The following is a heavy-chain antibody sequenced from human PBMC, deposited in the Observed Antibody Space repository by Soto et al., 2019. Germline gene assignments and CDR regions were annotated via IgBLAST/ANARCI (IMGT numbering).Heavy chain of an antibody. D-gene: IGHD3-22*01. J-gene: IGHJ3*02. CDR1: GGTFSSYT. CDR3: ARPVINYDSSGYYLNDAFDI. Sequence: SVKGSCKASGGTFSSYTISWVRQAPGQGLEWMGRIIPILGIANYAQKFQGRVTITADKSTSTAYMELSSLRSEDTAVYYCARPVINYDSSGYYLNDAFDIWGQGTMVTVSS. V-gene: IGHV1-69*02. CDR2: IIPILGIA.